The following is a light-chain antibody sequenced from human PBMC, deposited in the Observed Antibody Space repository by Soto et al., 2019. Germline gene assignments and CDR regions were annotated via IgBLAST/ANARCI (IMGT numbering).Light chain of an antibody. CDR3: QKYASVLLI. J-gene: IGKJ4*01. Sequence: DIQMTQSPSSLSASVGDRVTITCRASQAINNYVAWYQQKPGQCPQLLIYAASTLQSGVPSRFSGSGSGTDFTLTISSLQPEDVATYYCQKYASVLLIFGGGTKVEVK. V-gene: IGKV1-27*01. CDR1: QAINNY. CDR2: AAS.